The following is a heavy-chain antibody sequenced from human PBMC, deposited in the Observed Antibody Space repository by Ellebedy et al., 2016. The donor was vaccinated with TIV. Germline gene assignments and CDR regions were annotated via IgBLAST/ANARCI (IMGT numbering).Heavy chain of an antibody. V-gene: IGHV4-59*08. Sequence: MPSETLSFTCTVSGGSISTYYWSRIRQPPGKGLEWIGYIYNSGTTNYNPSLKSRVTIPVDTSKNQFSLKLSPVTAADTAVYFCARQIGQHLPPSDWGQGTLVTVSS. D-gene: IGHD6-13*01. CDR1: GGSISTYY. CDR3: ARQIGQHLPPSD. J-gene: IGHJ4*02. CDR2: IYNSGTT.